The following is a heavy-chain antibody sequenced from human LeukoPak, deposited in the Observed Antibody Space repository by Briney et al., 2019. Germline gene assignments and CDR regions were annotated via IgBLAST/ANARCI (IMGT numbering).Heavy chain of an antibody. CDR1: GFTFSSYG. J-gene: IGHJ5*02. Sequence: GRSLRLSCAASGFTFSSYGMHWVRQAPGKGLEWVAVIWYDGSNKYYADSVKGRFTISRDNSKNTLYLQMNSLRAEDTAVYYCAKLPKAIFGVYNWFDPWGQGTLVTVSS. CDR3: AKLPKAIFGVYNWFDP. CDR2: IWYDGSNK. V-gene: IGHV3-33*06. D-gene: IGHD3-10*01.